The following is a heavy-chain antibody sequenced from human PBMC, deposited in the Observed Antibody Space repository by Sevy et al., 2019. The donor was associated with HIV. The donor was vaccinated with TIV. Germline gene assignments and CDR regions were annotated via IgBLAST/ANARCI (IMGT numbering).Heavy chain of an antibody. D-gene: IGHD3-16*01. V-gene: IGHV3-21*01. CDR3: ARDVRNDFGGRENYYYYYGMDV. CDR2: ISSSSSYI. CDR1: GFTFSSYS. Sequence: GGSLRLSCAASGFTFSSYSMNWVRQAPGKGLEWVSSISSSSSYIYYADSVKGRFTISRDNAKNSLYLQMNSLRAEDTAVYYRARDVRNDFGGRENYYYYYGMDVWGQGTTVTVSS. J-gene: IGHJ6*02.